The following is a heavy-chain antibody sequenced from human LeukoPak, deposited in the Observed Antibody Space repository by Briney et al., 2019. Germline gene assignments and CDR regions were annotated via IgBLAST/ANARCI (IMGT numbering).Heavy chain of an antibody. CDR3: ARASTATSRWGSDY. CDR2: MNPNSGNT. J-gene: IGHJ4*02. D-gene: IGHD4-17*01. Sequence: ASVKVSCKASGYTFTSYDINWVRQATGQGLEWMGWMNPNSGNTGYAQKFQGRDTMTRNTSISTAYMELSSLRSEDTAVYYCARASTATSRWGSDYWGQGTLVTVSS. CDR1: GYTFTSYD. V-gene: IGHV1-8*01.